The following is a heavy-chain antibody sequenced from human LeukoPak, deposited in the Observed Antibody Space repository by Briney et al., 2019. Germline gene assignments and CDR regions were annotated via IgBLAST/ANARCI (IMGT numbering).Heavy chain of an antibody. CDR1: RFTLGTYW. V-gene: IGHV3-7*04. J-gene: IGHJ4*02. CDR2: IRQDGVEK. D-gene: IGHD2-21*02. Sequence: GGSLRLSCAASRFTLGTYWMSWVRQAPGKGLEWVANIRQDGVEKYYVDSVRGRFTISRDNAKKSLFLQMNSLRVEDTAVYYCARGEIGGDWYGGWGQGTLVTVSS. CDR3: ARGEIGGDWYGG.